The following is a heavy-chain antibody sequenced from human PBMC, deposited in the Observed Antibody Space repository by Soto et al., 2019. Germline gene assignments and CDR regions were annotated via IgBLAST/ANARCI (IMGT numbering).Heavy chain of an antibody. J-gene: IGHJ6*02. D-gene: IGHD4-17*01. CDR1: GGTFSSYT. V-gene: IGHV1-69*12. Sequence: QVQLVQSGAEVKKPGSSVKVSCKASGGTFSSYTINWVRQAPGQGLEWMGGIIPMFETANYAQKFQGRVTITADEATRTAYMELSSLGSEDTAVYYCARATVVRHFTYYYHAMDVWGQGTTVTVSS. CDR3: ARATVVRHFTYYYHAMDV. CDR2: IIPMFETA.